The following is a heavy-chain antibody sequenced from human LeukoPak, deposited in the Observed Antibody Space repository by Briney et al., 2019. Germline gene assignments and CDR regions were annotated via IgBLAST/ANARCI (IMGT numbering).Heavy chain of an antibody. V-gene: IGHV1-18*01. D-gene: IGHD2-2*01. J-gene: IGHJ6*03. Sequence: ASVKVSCKASGYTFTSYGISWVRQAPGQGLEWMGWISAYNGNTNYAQKLQGRVTMTTDTSTSTAYMELSRLRSDDTAVYYCARETLYCSSTSCHLYYYYYMDVWGKGTTVTVSS. CDR2: ISAYNGNT. CDR3: ARETLYCSSTSCHLYYYYYMDV. CDR1: GYTFTSYG.